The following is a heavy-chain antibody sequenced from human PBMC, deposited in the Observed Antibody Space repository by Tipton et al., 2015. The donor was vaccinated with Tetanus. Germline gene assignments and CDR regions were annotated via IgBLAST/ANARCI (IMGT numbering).Heavy chain of an antibody. CDR1: GGSISSSNYY. CDR2: IYYSGST. Sequence: GLVKPSETLSLTCTVSGGSISSSNYYWGWIRQPPGKGLEWIGSIYYSGSTYYNPSLKSRVTISVDTSKNQFSLKRSSVTAADTAVYYCARHGGRLAYYYYSMDVWGQGTTVTVSS. D-gene: IGHD3-16*01. V-gene: IGHV4-39*01. J-gene: IGHJ6*02. CDR3: ARHGGRLAYYYYSMDV.